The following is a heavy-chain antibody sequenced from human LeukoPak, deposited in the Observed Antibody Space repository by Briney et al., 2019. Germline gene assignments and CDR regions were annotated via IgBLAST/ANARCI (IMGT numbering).Heavy chain of an antibody. Sequence: GGSLRLSCAASGFTFSSYGMHWVRQAPGKGLEWVAVIWYDGSNKYYADSVKGRFTISRDNSKNTLYLQMNSLRAEDTAVYYCARDAYGSCSSTSCFGYFDYWGQGTLVTVSS. CDR1: GFTFSSYG. V-gene: IGHV3-33*01. D-gene: IGHD2-2*01. CDR3: ARDAYGSCSSTSCFGYFDY. CDR2: IWYDGSNK. J-gene: IGHJ4*02.